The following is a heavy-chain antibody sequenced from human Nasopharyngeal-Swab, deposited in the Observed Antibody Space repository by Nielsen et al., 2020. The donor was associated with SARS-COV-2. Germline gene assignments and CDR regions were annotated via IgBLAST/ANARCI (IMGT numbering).Heavy chain of an antibody. J-gene: IGHJ6*02. Sequence: GESLKISCAASGFTFSSYSMNWVRQAPRQGLEWVSSISSSSSFIYYADSVKGRFTISRDNAKNSLYLQMNSLRAEDTAVYYCARDSGYSSSSLYYGMDVWGQGTTVSVSS. CDR3: ARDSGYSSSSLYYGMDV. CDR1: GFTFSSYS. V-gene: IGHV3-21*01. CDR2: ISSSSSFI. D-gene: IGHD6-6*01.